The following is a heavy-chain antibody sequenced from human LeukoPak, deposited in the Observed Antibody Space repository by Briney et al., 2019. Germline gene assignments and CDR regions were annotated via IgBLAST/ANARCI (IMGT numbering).Heavy chain of an antibody. CDR3: AKYSGYAGGDIDY. CDR2: ISGSGGNT. CDR1: GFIFSDYY. Sequence: GGSLRLSCAASGFIFSDYYMSWIRQAPGKGLEWVSAISGSGGNTYYADSVKGRFTISRDNSKNTLYLQMNSLRAEDTAVYYCAKYSGYAGGDIDYWGQGTLVTVSS. D-gene: IGHD5-12*01. V-gene: IGHV3-23*01. J-gene: IGHJ4*02.